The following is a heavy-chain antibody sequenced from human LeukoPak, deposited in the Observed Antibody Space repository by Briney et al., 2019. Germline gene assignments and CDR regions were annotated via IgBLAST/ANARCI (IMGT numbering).Heavy chain of an antibody. CDR3: AARGQGSSLSYFVY. Sequence: WETLSLTCTVSGGSVSSGTFDWSWIRRPPGKGLEWFGYISDSVTTKYSPSLKTRVTISVDTSKNQFSLKLRSVTAADTAVYYCAARGQGSSLSYFVYWGQGTLVTVSS. CDR1: GGSVSSGTFD. CDR2: ISDSVTT. V-gene: IGHV4-61*01. J-gene: IGHJ4*02. D-gene: IGHD3-10*01.